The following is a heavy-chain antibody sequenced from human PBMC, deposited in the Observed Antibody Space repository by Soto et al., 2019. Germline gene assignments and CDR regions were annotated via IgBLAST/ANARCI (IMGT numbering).Heavy chain of an antibody. CDR1: GFTLSRGS. CDR2: ISSGSSET. Sequence: PGGSLRLSCEAPGFTLSRGSMNWVRQVPGKGLEWVASISSGSSETWYADSVKGRFIISRDNAQNSLFLQMNTLRPEDSAIYYCARVDYWGPGTQVTVSS. V-gene: IGHV3-21*01. CDR3: ARVDY. J-gene: IGHJ4*02.